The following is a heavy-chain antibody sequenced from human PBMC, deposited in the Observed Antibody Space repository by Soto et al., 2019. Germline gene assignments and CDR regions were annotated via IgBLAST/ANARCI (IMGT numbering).Heavy chain of an antibody. D-gene: IGHD6-19*01. Sequence: AFEAPSLTRALSSGSIRNYYWRWIPQAPGKGLEWIGYISYSGNTNYNASLKSRVTISVDTSTNQFSLRVTSVTAADTAVYYCARYSSGWYGDYFDYWGQGTLVTVAS. CDR1: SGSIRNYY. V-gene: IGHV4-59*01. J-gene: IGHJ4*02. CDR3: ARYSSGWYGDYFDY. CDR2: ISYSGNT.